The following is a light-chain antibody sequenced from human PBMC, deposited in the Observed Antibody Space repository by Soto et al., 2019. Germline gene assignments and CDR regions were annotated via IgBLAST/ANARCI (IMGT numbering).Light chain of an antibody. CDR3: QQYGSSPLIT. J-gene: IGKJ5*01. CDR1: QSVISSY. V-gene: IGKV3-20*01. Sequence: IVLTDSPCTLSLSPLERDTLSCMSIQSVISSYLSCYQQKPGQAPRLLIFGASNRATGIPDRFSGSGSGTDFTLAISRLEPEDFAVYYCQQYGSSPLITFGQGTRLEI. CDR2: GAS.